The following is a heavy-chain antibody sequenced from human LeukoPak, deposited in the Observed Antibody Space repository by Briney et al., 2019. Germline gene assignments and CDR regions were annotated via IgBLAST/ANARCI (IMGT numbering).Heavy chain of an antibody. Sequence: SETLSLTCTVSGGSISSYYWSWIRQPPGKGPEWIGYIYYSGSTNYNPSLKSRVTISVDTSKNQFSLKLSSVTAADTAVYYCARDRGVRYCSSTSCYTGAFDIWGQGTMVTVSS. CDR2: IYYSGST. J-gene: IGHJ3*02. CDR3: ARDRGVRYCSSTSCYTGAFDI. CDR1: GGSISSYY. V-gene: IGHV4-59*01. D-gene: IGHD2-2*02.